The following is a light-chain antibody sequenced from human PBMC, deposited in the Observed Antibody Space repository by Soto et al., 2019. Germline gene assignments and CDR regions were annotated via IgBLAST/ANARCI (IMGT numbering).Light chain of an antibody. J-gene: IGKJ1*01. CDR1: QSVSSSY. V-gene: IGKV3-20*01. CDR3: QQYGSSPRT. CDR2: GAS. Sequence: EIVLTQSPGTLYLSPGERATLSCRASQSVSSSYLAWYQKKPGQATRLLIYGASSRATGTPDRFSGSGSGTDFTLTISRLEPEDFAVYYCQQYGSSPRTFGQGTKVEIK.